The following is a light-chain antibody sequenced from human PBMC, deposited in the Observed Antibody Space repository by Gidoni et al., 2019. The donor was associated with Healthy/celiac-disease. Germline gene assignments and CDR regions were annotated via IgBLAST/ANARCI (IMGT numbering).Light chain of an antibody. V-gene: IGKV1-39*01. Sequence: DIQMTQSQSSLSASVGDRVTITCRASQSLSSYLNWYQQKPGKAPKLLIYAASSLQSGVPARFSGSGSGTDFTLTISSLQPEDFATYYCQQSYSTPVTFGPGTKVDIK. J-gene: IGKJ3*01. CDR3: QQSYSTPVT. CDR2: AAS. CDR1: QSLSSY.